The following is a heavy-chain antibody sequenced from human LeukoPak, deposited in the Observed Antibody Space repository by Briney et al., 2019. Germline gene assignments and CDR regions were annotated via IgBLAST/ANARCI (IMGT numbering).Heavy chain of an antibody. CDR1: GGSISSGSYY. CDR2: IYTSGST. V-gene: IGHV4-61*02. D-gene: IGHD3-3*01. J-gene: IGHJ4*02. CDR3: ARAITIIFDY. Sequence: SETLSLTCTVSGGSISSGSYYWSWIRQPAGKGLEWIGRIYTSGSTNYNPSLKSRVTISVDTSKNQFSLKLSSVTAADTAVYYCARAITIIFDYWGQGTLVTVSS.